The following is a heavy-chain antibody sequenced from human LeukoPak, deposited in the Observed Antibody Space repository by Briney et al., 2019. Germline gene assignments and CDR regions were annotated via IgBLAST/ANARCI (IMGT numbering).Heavy chain of an antibody. V-gene: IGHV4-59*08. CDR3: ARQKKTEGFDY. CDR1: GGSFSGYY. D-gene: IGHD2-21*02. CDR2: IYYSGST. J-gene: IGHJ4*02. Sequence: PSETLSLTCAVYGGSFSGYYWSWIRQPPGKGLEWIGYIYYSGSTNYNPSLKSRVTISVDTSKNQFSLKLSSVTAADTAVYYCARQKKTEGFDYWGQGTLVTVSS.